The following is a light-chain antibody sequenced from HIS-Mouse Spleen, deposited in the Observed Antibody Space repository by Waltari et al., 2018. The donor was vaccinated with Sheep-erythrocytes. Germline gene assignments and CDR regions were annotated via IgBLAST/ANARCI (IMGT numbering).Light chain of an antibody. CDR1: SSDVGGYND. Sequence: QSALTQPPSASGSPGQSVTISCTATSSDVGGYNDVPWYQQHPGKAPKLMIYEVSKRPSGVPDRFSGSKSGNTASLTVSGLQAEDEADYYCSSYAGSNNWVFGGGTKLTVL. V-gene: IGLV2-8*01. J-gene: IGLJ3*02. CDR3: SSYAGSNNWV. CDR2: EVS.